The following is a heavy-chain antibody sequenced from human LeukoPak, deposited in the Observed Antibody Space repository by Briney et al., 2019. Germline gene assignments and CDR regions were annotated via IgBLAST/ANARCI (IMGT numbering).Heavy chain of an antibody. CDR2: ISGSGGST. CDR1: GFTFSSYA. J-gene: IGHJ4*02. Sequence: PGGSLRLSCAASGFTFSSYAMSWVRQAPGKGLEWVSGISGSGGSTYYAESVKGRFTISRDNSKNTLYLQMNSLRAEDTAVYYCAGYYYGSGSHYHKGYYWGQGTLVTVSS. D-gene: IGHD3-10*01. V-gene: IGHV3-23*01. CDR3: AGYYYGSGSHYHKGYY.